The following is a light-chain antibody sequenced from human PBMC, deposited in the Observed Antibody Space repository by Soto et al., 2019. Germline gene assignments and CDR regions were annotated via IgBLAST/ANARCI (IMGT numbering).Light chain of an antibody. CDR2: DVT. CDR1: SSDVGGYNF. CDR3: CSYAGSYSL. V-gene: IGLV2-11*01. Sequence: QSALTQPRSVSGSPGQSVTISCTGTSSDVGGYNFVSWYQHHPGKAPKIMIFDVTERPSGVPDRFSGSKSGNTASLTISGLQAEDEADYYCCSYAGSYSLLGGGTKLTVL. J-gene: IGLJ2*01.